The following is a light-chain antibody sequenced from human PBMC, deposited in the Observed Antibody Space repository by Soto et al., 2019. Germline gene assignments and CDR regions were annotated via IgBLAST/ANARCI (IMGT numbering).Light chain of an antibody. Sequence: DIQMTQSPASLAASLGDRITISCRASQTISNYLNWYHQKPGEAPKILIYGASTLQSGVPSSVSGSGSGTEFTLSISSLHPEDFGTYYCQQSYNGPFTFGPGTKVDVK. J-gene: IGKJ3*01. CDR1: QTISNY. V-gene: IGKV1-39*01. CDR2: GAS. CDR3: QQSYNGPFT.